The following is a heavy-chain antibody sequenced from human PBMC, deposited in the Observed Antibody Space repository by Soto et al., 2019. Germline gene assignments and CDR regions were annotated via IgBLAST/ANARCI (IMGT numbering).Heavy chain of an antibody. Sequence: GGSLRLSCAASGFTFSSYGMHWVRQAPGKGLEWVAVISYDGSNKYYADSVKGRFTISRDNSKNTLYLQMNSLRAEDTAVYYCAKDSYYDSSGSLGAFDIWGQGTMVTVSS. V-gene: IGHV3-30*18. D-gene: IGHD3-22*01. CDR3: AKDSYYDSSGSLGAFDI. J-gene: IGHJ3*02. CDR2: ISYDGSNK. CDR1: GFTFSSYG.